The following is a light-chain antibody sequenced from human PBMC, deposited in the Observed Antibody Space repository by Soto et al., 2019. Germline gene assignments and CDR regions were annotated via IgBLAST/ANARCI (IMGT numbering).Light chain of an antibody. CDR2: GVS. CDR3: HQYGGSFLNT. CDR1: QRLTTSY. Sequence: EIVLTQSPGTLSLCPGERATLSCRASQRLTTSYLAWYQQRHGQAPRLPIYGVSNRDTGVPDRFSATGSGTYFTLIINRLEPEDFAVYYCHQYGGSFLNTFRQGTRLEI. J-gene: IGKJ2*01. V-gene: IGKV3-20*01.